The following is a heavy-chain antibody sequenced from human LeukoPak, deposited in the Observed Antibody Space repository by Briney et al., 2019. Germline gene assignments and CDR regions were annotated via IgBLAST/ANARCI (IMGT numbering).Heavy chain of an antibody. D-gene: IGHD1-20*01. V-gene: IGHV4-4*02. CDR3: AQRITGILAPFDS. CDR2: IYHSGTT. J-gene: IGHJ4*02. CDR1: GASISSERW. Sequence: PSETLSLTCGVSGASISSERWWSWVRQTPGKGLEWIGEIYHSGTTTYNPSLKSRVTISVDMSKNQFSLILRAVTAADTAVYYCAQRITGILAPFDSWGQGTLVTVSS.